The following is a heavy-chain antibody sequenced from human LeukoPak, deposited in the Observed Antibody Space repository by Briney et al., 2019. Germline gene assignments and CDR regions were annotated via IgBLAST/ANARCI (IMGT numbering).Heavy chain of an antibody. CDR3: ARHSGSGSYYTYNFHY. CDR1: GFTFSSYA. D-gene: IGHD3-10*01. J-gene: IGHJ4*02. Sequence: PGGSLRLSCAASGFTFSSYAMSWVRQAPGKGLEWVANINQDGSEKYYVDSVKGRFTISRDNAKNSLHLQLNSLRAEDTAVYYCARHSGSGSYYTYNFHYWGQGTLVTVSS. V-gene: IGHV3-7*01. CDR2: INQDGSEK.